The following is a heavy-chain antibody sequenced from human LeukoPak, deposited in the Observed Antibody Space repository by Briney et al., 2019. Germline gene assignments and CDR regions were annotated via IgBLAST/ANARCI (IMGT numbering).Heavy chain of an antibody. CDR3: AKLAKYFFGSETFYFFEH. J-gene: IGHJ4*02. CDR2: ISSGGNT. D-gene: IGHD3-10*01. Sequence: GGSLRLSCKVSGFTVSSNSWSWVRQAPGKGLEWVSFISSGGNTDHSDSVKGRFTISRDNAKNSLYLQMNSLRAEDTAVYYCAKLAKYFFGSETFYFFEHWGQGTPVTASS. V-gene: IGHV3-53*01. CDR1: GFTVSSNS.